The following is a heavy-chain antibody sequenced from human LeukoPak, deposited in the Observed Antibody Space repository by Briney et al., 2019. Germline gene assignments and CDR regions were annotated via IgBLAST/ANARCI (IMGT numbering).Heavy chain of an antibody. CDR2: ISYDGSNK. D-gene: IGHD2-21*02. CDR1: GFTFSSCA. Sequence: PGGSLRLSCAASGFTFSSCAIHWVRQAPGKGLEWVAVISYDGSNKYYADSVKGRFTISRDNSKNTLYLQMNSLRAEDTAVYYCAREDGVTAYFDYWGQGTLVTVSS. J-gene: IGHJ4*02. V-gene: IGHV3-30-3*01. CDR3: AREDGVTAYFDY.